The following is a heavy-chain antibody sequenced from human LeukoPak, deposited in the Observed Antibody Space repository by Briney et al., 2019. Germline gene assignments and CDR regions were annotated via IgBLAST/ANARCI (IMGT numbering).Heavy chain of an antibody. V-gene: IGHV4-59*01. D-gene: IGHD1-14*01. J-gene: IGHJ6*02. CDR1: GGPISSYY. CDR2: MYYSGST. CDR3: ARDKVTSGGMDV. Sequence: SETLSLTCTVSGGPISSYYWSWIRQPPGKGLEWIGYMYYSGSTNYNPSLKSRVTISKDMSKNQFSLKLSSMTAADTAVYYCARDKVTSGGMDVWGQGTTVTVSS.